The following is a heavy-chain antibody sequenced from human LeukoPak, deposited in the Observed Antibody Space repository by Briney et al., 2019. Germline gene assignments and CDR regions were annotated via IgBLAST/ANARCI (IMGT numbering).Heavy chain of an antibody. J-gene: IGHJ6*03. CDR2: INWNGGST. CDR3: ARDVEDIVVVVEAFPRVYYMDV. V-gene: IGHV3-20*04. D-gene: IGHD2-15*01. Sequence: GGSLRLSCAASGFTFDDYGMSWVRQAPGKGLEWVSGINWNGGSTGYADSVKGRFTISRDNAKNSLYLQMNSLRAEDTALYYCARDVEDIVVVVEAFPRVYYMDVWGKGTTVTVSS. CDR1: GFTFDDYG.